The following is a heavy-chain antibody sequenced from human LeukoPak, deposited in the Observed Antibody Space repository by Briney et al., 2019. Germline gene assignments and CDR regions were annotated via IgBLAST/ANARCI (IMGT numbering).Heavy chain of an antibody. CDR3: VRPIRRSPVAATFAY. J-gene: IGHJ4*02. D-gene: IGHD6-19*01. Sequence: SETLSLTCTVSGGSIRSSSYYWGWIRQPPGKGLEWIGSIYYSGSPYYNPSLKSRVTISVDTSKNQFSLKLSSVTAADTAVYYCVRPIRRSPVAATFAYWGQGTLVTVSS. V-gene: IGHV4-39*01. CDR2: IYYSGSP. CDR1: GGSIRSSSYY.